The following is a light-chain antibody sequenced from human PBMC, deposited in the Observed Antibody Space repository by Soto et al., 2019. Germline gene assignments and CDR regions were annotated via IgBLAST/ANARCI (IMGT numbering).Light chain of an antibody. J-gene: IGKJ4*01. CDR2: GAS. CDR3: QQRYNWPLT. Sequence: EIVLTQSPGALSLSPGERATLSCRASQSVSSGYLAWYQQKPGQAPRLLIYGASSRATGIPDRFSGSGSGTDFTLTISRLEPEDFALYYCQQRYNWPLTFGGGTKVDIK. V-gene: IGKV3D-20*02. CDR1: QSVSSGY.